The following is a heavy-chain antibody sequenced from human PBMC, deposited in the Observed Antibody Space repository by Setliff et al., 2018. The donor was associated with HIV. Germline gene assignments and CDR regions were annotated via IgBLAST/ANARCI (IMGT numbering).Heavy chain of an antibody. V-gene: IGHV5-51*01. Sequence: GESLKISCRGSGFTFTTYWIGWVRQMPGKGLEWMGIIYPGDSNIQYSPSFQGQVTISADKSISTAYLQWSSLKASDTAMYYCAREDYYDSSGYYVYWGQGTLVTVSS. J-gene: IGHJ4*02. CDR2: IYPGDSNI. D-gene: IGHD3-22*01. CDR1: GFTFTTYW. CDR3: AREDYYDSSGYYVY.